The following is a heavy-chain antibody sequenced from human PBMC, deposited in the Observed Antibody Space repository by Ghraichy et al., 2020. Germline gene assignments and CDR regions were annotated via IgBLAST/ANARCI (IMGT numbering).Heavy chain of an antibody. V-gene: IGHV4-34*01. J-gene: IGHJ6*02. CDR3: ARGVPAVYYYYYGMDV. Sequence: SETLSLTCAVYGGSFSGYYWSWIRQPPGKGLEWIGEINHSGSTNYNPSLKSRVTISVDTSKNQFSLKLSSVTAADTAVYYCARGVPAVYYYYYGMDVWGQGTTVTVSS. CDR1: GGSFSGYY. CDR2: INHSGST. D-gene: IGHD2-2*01.